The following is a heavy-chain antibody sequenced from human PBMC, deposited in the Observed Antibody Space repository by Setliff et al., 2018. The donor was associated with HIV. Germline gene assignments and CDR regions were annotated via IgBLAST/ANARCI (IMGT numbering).Heavy chain of an antibody. J-gene: IGHJ6*04. CDR1: GGSISTYY. D-gene: IGHD3-10*01. CDR3: VGVPSYYGTGTLWV. Sequence: SETLSLTCTVSGGSISTYYWSWIRQPPGKGLEWIGYIYYTGNTNYNPSLKSRVTISGATSKNQFSLKMTSVTPADTAVYFCVGVPSYYGTGTLWVWGKGITVTVSS. CDR2: IYYTGNT. V-gene: IGHV4-59*01.